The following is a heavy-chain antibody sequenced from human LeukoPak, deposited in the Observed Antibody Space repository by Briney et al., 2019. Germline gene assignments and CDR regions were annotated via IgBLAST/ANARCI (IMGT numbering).Heavy chain of an antibody. D-gene: IGHD2-15*01. J-gene: IGHJ4*02. CDR3: ARDNGWSAGF. Sequence: PGGSLRLSCAASGFTFSRHWMYWVRQAPGKGLEWVTNIKQDGSAKPYVDSVKGRFTISRDNAKNSLFLQMNSLRVEDTAVYYCARDNGWSAGFWGQGTLVTVSS. CDR2: IKQDGSAK. V-gene: IGHV3-7*03. CDR1: GFTFSRHW.